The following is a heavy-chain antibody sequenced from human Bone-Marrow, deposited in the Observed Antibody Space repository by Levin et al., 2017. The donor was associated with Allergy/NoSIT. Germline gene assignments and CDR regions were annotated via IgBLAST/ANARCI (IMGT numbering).Heavy chain of an antibody. D-gene: IGHD5-12*01. CDR2: IRNKANSFTT. V-gene: IGHV3-72*01. J-gene: IGHJ6*02. CDR1: GFTFSDHY. Sequence: LSLTCAASGFTFSDHYMDWARQATGKGLEWVGRIRNKANSFTTEYAASVKGRCTISREESKNSVYLQMNSLKTEDTAVYHCTVAITTNGLDVWGQGTTVTVSS. CDR3: TVAITTNGLDV.